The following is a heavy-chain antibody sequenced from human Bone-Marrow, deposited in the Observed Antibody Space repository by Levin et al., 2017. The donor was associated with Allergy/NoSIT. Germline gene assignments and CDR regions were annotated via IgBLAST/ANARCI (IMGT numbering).Heavy chain of an antibody. J-gene: IGHJ4*01. Sequence: SVKVSCKASVDTFNSGAIGWVRQAPGQGLEWLGTIIPMFGTTDYPQKFQGRVTFTADESTSTAYMELSGLRSEDTAVYYCAREMTMVTTHGYFDSWGHGTLVTVSS. CDR1: VDTFNSGA. V-gene: IGHV1-69*13. CDR3: AREMTMVTTHGYFDS. D-gene: IGHD4-17*01. CDR2: IIPMFGTT.